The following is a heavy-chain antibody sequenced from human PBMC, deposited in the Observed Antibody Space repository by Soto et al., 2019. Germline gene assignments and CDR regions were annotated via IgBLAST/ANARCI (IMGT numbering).Heavy chain of an antibody. Sequence: EVQLVESGGGLVQPGGSLRLSCAASGFTFSTYWMHWVRQAPGKGLVWVSRINSDGNSISYADSVKGRFTISRDNAKNTLYLQMNILRAEDTAIYYCARSAYRSGDGNDYWGQGTLVTVSS. CDR2: INSDGNSI. CDR3: ARSAYRSGDGNDY. J-gene: IGHJ4*02. D-gene: IGHD3-10*01. V-gene: IGHV3-74*01. CDR1: GFTFSTYW.